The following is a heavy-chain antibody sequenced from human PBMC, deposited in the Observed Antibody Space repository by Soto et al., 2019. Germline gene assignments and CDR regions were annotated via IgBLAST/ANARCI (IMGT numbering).Heavy chain of an antibody. D-gene: IGHD6-13*01. CDR3: ARDLVEGKIAAPLFGY. CDR2: IIPIFGTA. V-gene: IGHV1-69*13. CDR1: GGTFSSCA. J-gene: IGHJ4*02. Sequence: SVKVSCKASGGTFSSCAISWVRQAPGQGLEWMGGIIPIFGTANYAQKFQGGVTITADESTSTAYMELSSLRSEDTAVYYCARDLVEGKIAAPLFGYWGQGTLVTVSS.